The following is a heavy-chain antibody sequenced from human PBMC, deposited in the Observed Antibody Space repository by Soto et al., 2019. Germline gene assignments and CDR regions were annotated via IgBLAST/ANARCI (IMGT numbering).Heavy chain of an antibody. CDR3: ATGRMHPGVEYSHIEF. V-gene: IGHV3-23*01. J-gene: IGHJ4*02. D-gene: IGHD2-15*01. CDR2: ISNSGDST. CDR1: GFTFSHHA. Sequence: EVQLLESGGGLVQPGGSLRLSCAASGFTFSHHAMSWVRQAPGKGLEWVSIISNSGDSTEYADSVKGRTTVSRANSKDTLYLQMSGLRPADTAVYYCATGRMHPGVEYSHIEFCGQGTLVTVAS.